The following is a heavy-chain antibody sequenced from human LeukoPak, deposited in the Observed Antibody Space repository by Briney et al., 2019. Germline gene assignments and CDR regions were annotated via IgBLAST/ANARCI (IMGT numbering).Heavy chain of an antibody. Sequence: GGSLRLSCVVSGSTFSNYWMHWVRQAPGKGLVWVSRINPDGSRTDYADSVKGRFTISRDNYKNTLYLQMNSLRAEDTAIYYCARDSGAFGGIIATLDYWGQGTLVTVSS. D-gene: IGHD3-16*02. CDR2: INPDGSRT. V-gene: IGHV3-74*01. CDR3: ARDSGAFGGIIATLDY. J-gene: IGHJ4*02. CDR1: GSTFSNYW.